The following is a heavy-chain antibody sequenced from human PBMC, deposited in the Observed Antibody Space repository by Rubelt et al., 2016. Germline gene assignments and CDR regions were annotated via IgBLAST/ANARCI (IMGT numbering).Heavy chain of an antibody. CDR2: SGGST. Sequence: SGGSTYYADSVKGRFTISRDNSKNTLYLQMNSLRAEDTAVYYCARGQAYYDFWCGYYTPEGGMDVWGQGTTVTVSS. D-gene: IGHD3-3*01. CDR3: ARGQAYYDFWCGYYTPEGGMDV. V-gene: IGHV3-53*01. J-gene: IGHJ6*02.